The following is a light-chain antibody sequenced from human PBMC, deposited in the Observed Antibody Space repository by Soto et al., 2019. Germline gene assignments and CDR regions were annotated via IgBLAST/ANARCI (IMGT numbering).Light chain of an antibody. CDR2: AAS. Sequence: DIQMTQSPSSLSASVGDRITITCRPSQSISIYLNWYQQKPGKAPELLIYAASSLQSGVPSRFSGSGSGTVFALTIGSLQPEDFATYYCQQSYSIPWTFGQGTKVDIK. J-gene: IGKJ1*01. V-gene: IGKV1-39*01. CDR1: QSISIY. CDR3: QQSYSIPWT.